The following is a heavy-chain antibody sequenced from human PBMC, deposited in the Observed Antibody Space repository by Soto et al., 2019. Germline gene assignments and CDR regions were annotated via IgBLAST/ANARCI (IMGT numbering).Heavy chain of an antibody. D-gene: IGHD1-7*01. CDR2: IIPIFGTA. V-gene: IGHV1-69*13. Sequence: SVKVSCKASGYTFTSYAMHWVRQAPGQRLEWMGGIIPIFGTANYAQKFQGRVTITADESTSTAYMELSSLRSEDTAVYYCARRITGTTHYYYGMDVWGQGTTVTVSS. CDR3: ARRITGTTHYYYGMDV. CDR1: GYTFTSYA. J-gene: IGHJ6*02.